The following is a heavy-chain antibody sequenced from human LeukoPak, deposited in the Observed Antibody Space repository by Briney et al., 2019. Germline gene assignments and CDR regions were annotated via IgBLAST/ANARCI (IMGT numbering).Heavy chain of an antibody. CDR1: GVSISSYY. V-gene: IGHV4-59*01. CDR2: IYYSGST. Sequence: SETLSLTCTVSGVSISSYYWSWIRQPPGKGLEWIGYIYYSGSTNYNPSLKSRVTISVDASKNPFSLKLSSVTAADTAVYYCARGMYSSSRLVYYYMDVWGKGTTVTVSS. CDR3: ARGMYSSSRLVYYYMDV. J-gene: IGHJ6*03. D-gene: IGHD6-6*01.